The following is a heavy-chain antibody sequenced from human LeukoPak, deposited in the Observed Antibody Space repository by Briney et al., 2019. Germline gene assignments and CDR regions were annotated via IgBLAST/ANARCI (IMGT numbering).Heavy chain of an antibody. CDR1: GGSISSYY. Sequence: SETLSLTCTVSGGSISSYYWSWIRQPPGKGLEWIGYIYTSGSTNYNPSLKSRVTISVDTSKNQFSLKLSSVTAADTAVYYCASLLTAARSYYFDYWGQGTLVTVSS. CDR3: ASLLTAARSYYFDY. J-gene: IGHJ4*02. D-gene: IGHD6-6*01. V-gene: IGHV4-4*09. CDR2: IYTSGST.